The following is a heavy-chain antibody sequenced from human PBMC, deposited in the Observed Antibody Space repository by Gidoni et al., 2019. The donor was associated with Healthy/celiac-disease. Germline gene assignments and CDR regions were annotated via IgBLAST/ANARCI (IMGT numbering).Heavy chain of an antibody. J-gene: IGHJ4*02. CDR2: INPNSGGT. CDR3: ATAFDSYGYYPDY. V-gene: IGHV1-2*02. D-gene: IGHD5-18*01. Sequence: QVQLVQSGAAVKKPGASVQVSCKASGYTFTGYYMHWVRQAPGQGLEWMGWINPNSGGTNYAQKFQGRVTMTRDTSISTAYMELSRLRSDDTAVYYCATAFDSYGYYPDYWGQGTLVTVSS. CDR1: GYTFTGYY.